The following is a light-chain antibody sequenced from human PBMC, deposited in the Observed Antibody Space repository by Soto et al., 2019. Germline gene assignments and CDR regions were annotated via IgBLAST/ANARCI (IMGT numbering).Light chain of an antibody. CDR2: HVN. CDR3: SSYTSSRTVV. J-gene: IGLJ3*02. V-gene: IGLV2-14*01. Sequence: QSVLTQPASVSGSPGQSITISCTGTSSDVGGYTYVSWYQQHPGKVPKLVIYHVNNRPSGISNRFSGSKSDNTASLTISGLQAEDEADYYCSSYTSSRTVVFGGGTKLTVL. CDR1: SSDVGGYTY.